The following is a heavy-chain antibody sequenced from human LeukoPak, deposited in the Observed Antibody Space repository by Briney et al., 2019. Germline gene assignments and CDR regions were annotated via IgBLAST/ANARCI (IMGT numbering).Heavy chain of an antibody. J-gene: IGHJ4*02. D-gene: IGHD3-10*01. V-gene: IGHV4-30-4*01. Sequence: PSQTLSLTCTVSGGSISSGDYYWSWIRQPPGKGLEWIGYIYYSGSTYYNPSLKSRVTMSVDTSKNQFSLELSSVTALDTAVYYCARHPRGRSSGPDYWGQGTLVTVSS. CDR1: GGSISSGDYY. CDR3: ARHPRGRSSGPDY. CDR2: IYYSGST.